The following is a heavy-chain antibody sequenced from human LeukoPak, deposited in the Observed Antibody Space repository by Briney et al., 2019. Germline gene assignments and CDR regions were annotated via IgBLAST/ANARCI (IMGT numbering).Heavy chain of an antibody. D-gene: IGHD3-9*01. CDR3: YGLRYFDWLLAQNAFDI. Sequence: PSETLSLACAVYGGSFSGYYWSWIRQPPGKGLEWIGEINHSGSTNYNPSLKSRVTISVDTSKNQFSLKLSSVTAADTAVYYCYGLRYFDWLLAQNAFDIWGQGTMVTVSS. V-gene: IGHV4-34*01. CDR1: GGSFSGYY. CDR2: INHSGST. J-gene: IGHJ3*02.